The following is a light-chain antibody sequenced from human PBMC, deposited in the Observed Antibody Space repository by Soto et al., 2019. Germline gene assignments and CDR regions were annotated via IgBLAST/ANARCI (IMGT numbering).Light chain of an antibody. CDR1: QSISNW. J-gene: IGKJ4*01. CDR3: QQYNSFLT. CDR2: DAS. V-gene: IGKV1-5*01. Sequence: DIQMTQSPSTLSASVGDRVTITCRASQSISNWLAWYQQRPGKAPRLLIYDASSLESGVPSRFSGSGSGTEFTLTISCLEPDDFATYYCQQYNSFLTFGGGTKVEIK.